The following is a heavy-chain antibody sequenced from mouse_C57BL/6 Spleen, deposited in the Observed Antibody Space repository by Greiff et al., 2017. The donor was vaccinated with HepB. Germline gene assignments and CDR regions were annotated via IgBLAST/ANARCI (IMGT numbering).Heavy chain of an antibody. J-gene: IGHJ3*01. CDR1: GYTFTSYW. CDR2: IHPNSGST. V-gene: IGHV1-64*01. D-gene: IGHD4-1*02. CDR3: ARSNWDQAWFAY. Sequence: VQLQQSGAELVKPGASVKLSCKASGYTFTSYWMHWVKQRPGQGLEWIGMIHPNSGSTNYNEKFKSKATLTVDKSSSTAYMQLSSLTSEDSAVYYCARSNWDQAWFAYWGQGTLVTVSA.